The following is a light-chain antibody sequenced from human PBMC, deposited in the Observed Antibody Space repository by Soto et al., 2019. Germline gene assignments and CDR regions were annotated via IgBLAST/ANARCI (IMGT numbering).Light chain of an antibody. CDR3: QQYNSWPPIT. Sequence: EIVLTQSPVTLSLSPGERATLSCRASESVSRNLAWYQQKPGQAPRLLIYDASTRATGILDRFSGGGSGTEFTLTISSLQSEDFVVYYCQQYNSWPPITLGQGTRLEIK. V-gene: IGKV3-15*01. CDR1: ESVSRN. CDR2: DAS. J-gene: IGKJ5*01.